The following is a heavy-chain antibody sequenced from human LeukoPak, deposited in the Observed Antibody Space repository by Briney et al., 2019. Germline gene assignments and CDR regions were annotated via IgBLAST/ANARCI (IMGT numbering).Heavy chain of an antibody. CDR2: IYYSGRT. J-gene: IGHJ4*02. CDR3: ARQLLYSSSSDFDY. V-gene: IGHV4-39*01. CDR1: GGSISSSSYY. D-gene: IGHD6-6*01. Sequence: PSETLSLTCTVSGGSISSSSYYWGWIRQPRGKGLEWIGSIYYSGRTYYNPSLQSRVTISVDTSKNQFSLKLSSVTAADTAVYYCARQLLYSSSSDFDYWGQGTLVTVSS.